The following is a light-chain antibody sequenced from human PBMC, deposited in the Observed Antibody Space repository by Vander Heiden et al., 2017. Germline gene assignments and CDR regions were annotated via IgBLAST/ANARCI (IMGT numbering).Light chain of an antibody. J-gene: IGLJ3*02. CDR2: QDS. V-gene: IGLV3-1*01. Sequence: SYELTQPPSVSVSPGQTASITCSGDKVGDKYACWYQQKPGQSPVLVIYQDSKRPSGIPGRFSGSNSGNTATLTISGTQAMDEADYYCQAWDSSTAWVFGGGTKLTVL. CDR3: QAWDSSTAWV. CDR1: KVGDKY.